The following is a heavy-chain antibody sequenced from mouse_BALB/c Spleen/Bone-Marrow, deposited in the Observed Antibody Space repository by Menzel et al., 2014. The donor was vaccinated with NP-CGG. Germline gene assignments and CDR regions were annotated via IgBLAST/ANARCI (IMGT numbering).Heavy chain of an antibody. CDR3: ARERDYDYAYAMDY. D-gene: IGHD2-4*01. CDR2: IDPANGNT. CDR1: GFNIKDTY. J-gene: IGHJ4*01. Sequence: VQLQQSGAELVKPGASVKLSCTASGFNIKDTYMHWVKQRPEQGLEWIGRIDPANGNTKYDPKFQGKATITADTSSNTAYLQISSLTSEDTAVYYCARERDYDYAYAMDYWGQGTSVTVSS. V-gene: IGHV14-3*02.